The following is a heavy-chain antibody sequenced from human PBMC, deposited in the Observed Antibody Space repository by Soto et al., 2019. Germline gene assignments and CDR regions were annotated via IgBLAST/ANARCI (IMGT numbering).Heavy chain of an antibody. D-gene: IGHD3-3*01. Sequence: SETLSGTCTVSGGSISSYYWSWIRQPPGKGLEWIGYIYYSGSTNYNPSLKSRVTISVDTSKNQFSLKLSSVTAADTAVYYCARGANYDFWSGYRYYFDYWGQGTLAPVSP. CDR2: IYYSGST. J-gene: IGHJ4*02. V-gene: IGHV4-59*01. CDR1: GGSISSYY. CDR3: ARGANYDFWSGYRYYFDY.